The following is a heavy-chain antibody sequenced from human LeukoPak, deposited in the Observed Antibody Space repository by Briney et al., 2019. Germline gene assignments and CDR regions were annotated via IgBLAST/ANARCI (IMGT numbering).Heavy chain of an antibody. CDR2: IIPIFGTA. V-gene: IGHV1-69*05. CDR3: ARDHGYSSRWSTFVY. D-gene: IGHD6-19*01. J-gene: IGHJ4*01. Sequence: ASVKVPCQASGGTFSSYAISWVRQAPGRGLEWMGRIIPIFGTANYAQKFQVRVTHTRYKSTSTAYMELSSLRSEDTAVYYCARDHGYSSRWSTFVYWGHGTLVTVSS. CDR1: GGTFSSYA.